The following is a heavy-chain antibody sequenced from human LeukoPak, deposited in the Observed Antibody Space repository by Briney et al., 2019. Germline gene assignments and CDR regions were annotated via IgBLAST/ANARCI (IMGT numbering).Heavy chain of an antibody. V-gene: IGHV4-59*01. D-gene: IGHD6-13*01. Sequence: PSETLSLTCTVSGGSISSYYWSWIRQPPGKGLEWIGYIYYSGSTNYNPSLKSRVTISVETSKNEFSLKLRSVTAADTAVYYCARVTGYRIEDYFDYWGQGTLVTASS. CDR2: IYYSGST. J-gene: IGHJ4*02. CDR3: ARVTGYRIEDYFDY. CDR1: GGSISSYY.